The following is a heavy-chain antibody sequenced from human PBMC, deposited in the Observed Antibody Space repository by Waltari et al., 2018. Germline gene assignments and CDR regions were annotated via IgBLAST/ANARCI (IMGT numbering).Heavy chain of an antibody. CDR2: IYYSGNT. V-gene: IGHV4-39*01. CDR3: ARSGTYRGYFDY. Sequence: QLQLQESGPGLVKPSETLSLTCTVSGGSIGSSINYWGWIRQPPGKGLEWIGSIYYSGNTYYNPSLKSRVTISVDTSKNQFSLRLSSATAADTAVYYCARSGTYRGYFDYWGQGTLVTVSS. CDR1: GGSIGSSINY. J-gene: IGHJ4*02. D-gene: IGHD1-26*01.